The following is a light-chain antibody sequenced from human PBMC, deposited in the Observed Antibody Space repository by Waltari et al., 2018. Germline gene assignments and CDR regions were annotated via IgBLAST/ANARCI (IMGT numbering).Light chain of an antibody. CDR3: QQYYSTPPLFT. J-gene: IGKJ3*01. Sequence: DIVMTQSPDSLAVSLGERATIHCKYSQSVLYSSNNKNYLAWYQQKPGQPPKLLIYWASTRESGVPDRFSGSGSGTDFTLTISSLQAEDVAVYYCQQYYSTPPLFTFGPGTKVDIK. CDR2: WAS. V-gene: IGKV4-1*01. CDR1: QSVLYSSNNKNY.